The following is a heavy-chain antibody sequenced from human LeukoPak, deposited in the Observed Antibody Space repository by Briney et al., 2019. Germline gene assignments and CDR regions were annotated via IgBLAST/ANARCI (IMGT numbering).Heavy chain of an antibody. Sequence: GGSLRLSCAATGFTLKDYGMHWVREPPGKGLEWGSSINWNGGGTDYADSVKGRFTISRDNAKNSLYLQLSSLRPEDTALYYCAKHMRATNTYSFFGLDVWGQGTTVTVSS. D-gene: IGHD1-26*01. CDR1: GFTLKDYG. V-gene: IGHV3-9*01. CDR2: INWNGGGT. CDR3: AKHMRATNTYSFFGLDV. J-gene: IGHJ6*02.